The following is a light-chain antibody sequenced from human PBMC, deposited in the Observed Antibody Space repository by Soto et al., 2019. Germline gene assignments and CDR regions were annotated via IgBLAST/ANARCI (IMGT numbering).Light chain of an antibody. V-gene: IGLV1-44*01. CDR1: SSNIGSIT. Sequence: QSVLTQPPSASGTPGQRVTISCSGSSSNIGSITVNWYQQLPETAPKLLIYSNNQRPSGVPDRFSGSKSGTSASLAISGLKDEDEAEYYCAAWDDRLNGYVFGTGNKLTVL. CDR3: AAWDDRLNGYV. CDR2: SNN. J-gene: IGLJ1*01.